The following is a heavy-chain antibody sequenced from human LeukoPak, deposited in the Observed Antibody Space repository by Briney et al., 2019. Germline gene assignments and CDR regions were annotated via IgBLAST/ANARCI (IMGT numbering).Heavy chain of an antibody. CDR1: GGSISSGGYY. J-gene: IGHJ3*02. Sequence: SQTLSLTCTVSGGSISSGGYYWSWIRQHPGKGLEWIGYIYYSGSTDYNPSLKSRFTMSVDTSKNQFSLKLSSVTAADTAVYYCASADYDMAFDIWGQGTMVPVSS. V-gene: IGHV4-31*03. CDR3: ASADYDMAFDI. D-gene: IGHD3-9*01. CDR2: IYYSGST.